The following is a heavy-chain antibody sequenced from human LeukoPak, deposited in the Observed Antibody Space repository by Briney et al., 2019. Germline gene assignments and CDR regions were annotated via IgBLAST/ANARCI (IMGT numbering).Heavy chain of an antibody. CDR1: GYTFTSYD. CDR3: ARGVRRWLQSYTIFDY. Sequence: ASVTVSCKASGYTFTSYDINWVRQATGQGLEWMGWMNPNSGNTGYAQKFQGRVTMTRNTSISTAYMELSSLRSEDTAVYYCARGVRRWLQSYTIFDYWGQGTLVTVSS. CDR2: MNPNSGNT. V-gene: IGHV1-8*01. J-gene: IGHJ4*02. D-gene: IGHD5-24*01.